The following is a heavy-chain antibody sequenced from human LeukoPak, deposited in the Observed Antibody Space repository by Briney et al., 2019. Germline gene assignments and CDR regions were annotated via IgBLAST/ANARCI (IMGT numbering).Heavy chain of an antibody. V-gene: IGHV1-8*01. D-gene: IGHD3-22*01. Sequence: GASVKVSCKASGYTFTSYDINWVRQATGQGLVWMGWMNPNSGNTGYAQKFQGRVTMTRNTSISTAYMELSSLRSEDTAVYYCAREDDSSGYSTFDYWGQGTLVTVSS. CDR2: MNPNSGNT. CDR1: GYTFTSYD. CDR3: AREDDSSGYSTFDY. J-gene: IGHJ4*02.